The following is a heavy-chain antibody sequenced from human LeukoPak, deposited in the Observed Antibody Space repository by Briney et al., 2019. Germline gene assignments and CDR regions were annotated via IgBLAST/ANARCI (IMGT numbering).Heavy chain of an antibody. V-gene: IGHV4-34*01. J-gene: IGHJ4*02. Sequence: SETLSLTCGVSGGSFSISYWSWIRQPPGKGLEWIGQIYHSGGANYNPSLRSRVTISIDSSKNQLSLRLSSVTAADTAVYYCARHGSYCFDSWGQGTLVTVSS. CDR2: IYHSGGA. CDR1: GGSFSISY. CDR3: ARHGSYCFDS. D-gene: IGHD3-10*01.